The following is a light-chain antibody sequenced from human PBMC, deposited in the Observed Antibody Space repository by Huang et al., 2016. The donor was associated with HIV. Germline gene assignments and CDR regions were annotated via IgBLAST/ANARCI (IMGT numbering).Light chain of an antibody. CDR1: QSLLHSDGKTY. CDR3: MQGIHSWT. J-gene: IGKJ1*01. CDR2: DLT. Sequence: DIVMTQTPLSLSVTPGQPASISCKSSQSLLHSDGKTYLYWYLQKPGQSPQLLIYDLTSRFSGVPDRISGSWSGTDFTLKISRVEAEDVGVYYCMQGIHSWTFGQGTKVEIK. V-gene: IGKV2-29*02.